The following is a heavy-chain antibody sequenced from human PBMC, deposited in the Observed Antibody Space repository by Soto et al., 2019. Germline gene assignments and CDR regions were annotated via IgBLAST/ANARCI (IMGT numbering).Heavy chain of an antibody. V-gene: IGHV3-33*01. CDR1: GFTFSSYG. CDR2: IWYDGSNK. D-gene: IGHD2-2*01. J-gene: IGHJ4*02. CDR3: ARGLGYCSSTSCYDFDY. Sequence: QMQLVEYGGGVVQPGRSLRLSCAASGFTFSSYGMHWVRQAPGKGLEWVAVIWYDGSNKYYADSVKGRFTISRDNSKNTLYLQMNSLRAEDTAVYYCARGLGYCSSTSCYDFDYWGQGTLVTVSS.